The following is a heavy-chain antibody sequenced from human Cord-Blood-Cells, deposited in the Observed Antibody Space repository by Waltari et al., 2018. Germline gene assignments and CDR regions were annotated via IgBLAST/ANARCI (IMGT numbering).Heavy chain of an antibody. V-gene: IGHV1-69*01. CDR3: ASSSPYSSSSMGYFDY. CDR2: VSSIFGTA. CDR1: GGTFSSYA. D-gene: IGHD6-6*01. Sequence: QVQLVQSGAEVKKPGSSVKVSCKASGGTFSSYAISWVRQAPGQGLEWMGGVSSIFGTANYAPKFQGRVTITADESTSTASMALSSLRSEDTAVYYCASSSPYSSSSMGYFDYWGQGTLVTVSS. J-gene: IGHJ4*02.